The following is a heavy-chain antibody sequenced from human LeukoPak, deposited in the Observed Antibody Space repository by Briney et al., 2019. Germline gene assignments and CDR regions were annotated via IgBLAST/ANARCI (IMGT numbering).Heavy chain of an antibody. CDR2: ISGSGGST. CDR3: ARRVPAAIPKGSPWSFRVSDY. CDR1: GFTFSSYA. Sequence: GGSLRLSCAASGFTFSSYAMSWVRQAPGKGLEWVSAISGSGGSTYYADSVKGRFTISRDNSKNTLYLQMNSLRAEDTAVYYCARRVPAAIPKGSPWSFRVSDYWGQGTLVTVSS. D-gene: IGHD2-2*02. J-gene: IGHJ4*02. V-gene: IGHV3-23*01.